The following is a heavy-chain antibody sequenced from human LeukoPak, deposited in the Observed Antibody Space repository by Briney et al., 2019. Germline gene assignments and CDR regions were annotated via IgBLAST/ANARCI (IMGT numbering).Heavy chain of an antibody. CDR3: AKDNRRHYTSGPNPDSLH. D-gene: IGHD6-19*01. CDR2: ISWNSGSI. CDR1: GFIINNYA. J-gene: IGHJ4*02. V-gene: IGHV3-9*01. Sequence: GGSLRLSCAGSGFIINNYAMHWVRQPPGKGLEWVSGISWNSGSIDYADSVKGRFTISRDNAKNSLYLQMNSLRVEDTAFYYCAKDNRRHYTSGPNPDSLHWGQGALVTVSS.